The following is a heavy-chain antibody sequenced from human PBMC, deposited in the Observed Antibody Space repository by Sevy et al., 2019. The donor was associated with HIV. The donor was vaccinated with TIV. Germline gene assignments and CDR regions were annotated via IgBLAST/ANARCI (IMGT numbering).Heavy chain of an antibody. Sequence: SGPTLVNPTQTLTLTCTFSGFSLSTDLMGVGWVRQPPGKALEWLAVTYWNHDKRYKPSLSNRLTITKDTPKNQVVLTMTRMDPVDTATYHCVTPNPYDLGSPHYIGYFDSWGQGILVTVSS. D-gene: IGHD5-12*01. V-gene: IGHV2-5*01. CDR2: TYWNHDK. J-gene: IGHJ4*02. CDR1: GFSLSTDLMG. CDR3: VTPNPYDLGSPHYIGYFDS.